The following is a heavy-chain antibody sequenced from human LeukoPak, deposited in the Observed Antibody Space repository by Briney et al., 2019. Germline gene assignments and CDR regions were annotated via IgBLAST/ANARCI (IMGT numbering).Heavy chain of an antibody. D-gene: IGHD2-2*02. CDR1: GFTVSSNY. J-gene: IGHJ6*02. CDR3: ARDHRACSSTSCYNGMDV. Sequence: GGSLRLSCAASGFTVSSNYMSWVRQAPGKGLAWASVIYSGGSTYYADSVKGRFTISRDNSKNTLYLQMNSLRAEDTAVYYCARDHRACSSTSCYNGMDVWGQGTTVTVSS. CDR2: IYSGGST. V-gene: IGHV3-53*01.